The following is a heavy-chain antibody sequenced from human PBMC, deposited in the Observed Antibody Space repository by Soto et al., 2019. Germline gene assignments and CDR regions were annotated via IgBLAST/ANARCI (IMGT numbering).Heavy chain of an antibody. J-gene: IGHJ1*01. Sequence: QVQLQESGPGLVKPSETLSLTCTVSGGSVSSGSYYWSWIRQPPGKGLEWIGYIYYSGSTNYNPSLKRRVTPIVHTSEHQFPLKLSSVPASDTAGYYCGGERDTAPDWGQGTLVTVSS. CDR3: GGERDTAPD. D-gene: IGHD5-18*01. CDR1: GGSVSSGSYY. V-gene: IGHV4-61*01. CDR2: IYYSGST.